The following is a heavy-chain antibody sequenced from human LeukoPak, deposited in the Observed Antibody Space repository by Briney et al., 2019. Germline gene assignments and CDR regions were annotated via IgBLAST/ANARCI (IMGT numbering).Heavy chain of an antibody. Sequence: ASVKVSCKASGYTFTSYDINWVRQATGQGLEWMGWMNPNSGNTGYAQKFQGRVTMTRNTSISTAYMELSSLRSGDTAVYYCARALVVVPAAMIGYWGQGTLVTVSS. D-gene: IGHD2-2*01. CDR2: MNPNSGNT. V-gene: IGHV1-8*01. CDR1: GYTFTSYD. J-gene: IGHJ4*02. CDR3: ARALVVVPAAMIGY.